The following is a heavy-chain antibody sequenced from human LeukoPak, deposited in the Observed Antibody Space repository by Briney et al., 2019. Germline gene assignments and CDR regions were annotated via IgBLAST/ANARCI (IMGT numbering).Heavy chain of an antibody. CDR2: ISSSSSYI. V-gene: IGHV3-21*01. D-gene: IGHD3-10*01. J-gene: IGHJ4*02. CDR1: GFTFSSYA. Sequence: GGSLRFSCAASGFTFSSYAMHWVRQAPGKGLEWVSSISSSSSYIYYADSVKGRFTISRDNAKNSLYLQMNSLRAEDTAVYYCARVTMARGALDYWGQGTLVTVSS. CDR3: ARVTMARGALDY.